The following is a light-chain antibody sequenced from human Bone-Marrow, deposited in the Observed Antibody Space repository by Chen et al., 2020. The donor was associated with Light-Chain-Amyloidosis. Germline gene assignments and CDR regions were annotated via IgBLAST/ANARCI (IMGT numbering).Light chain of an antibody. Sequence: SYVLTQPSSVSVAPGQTTTIACGGNNIGSTRVHWYQQTPGQAPLLVGYDDSDRPSGIPERLSGSNSGNTATLTSSRVEAGDEADYYGQVWDRSSDRPVFGGGTKLTVL. V-gene: IGLV3-21*02. CDR3: QVWDRSSDRPV. CDR1: NIGSTR. CDR2: DDS. J-gene: IGLJ3*02.